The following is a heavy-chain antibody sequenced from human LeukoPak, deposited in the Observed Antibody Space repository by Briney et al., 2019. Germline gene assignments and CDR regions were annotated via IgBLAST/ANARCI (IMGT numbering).Heavy chain of an antibody. D-gene: IGHD6-13*01. J-gene: IGHJ4*02. Sequence: GRSLRLSCAASGFTFNSYAIHWVRQAPGKGLEWVAVISYDGSNKYYADPVKGRFSISRDNSKNTVFLQMSSLRVEDTAVYFCAKEGGSTWLRHFDYWGLGTLVTVSS. V-gene: IGHV3-30*04. CDR2: ISYDGSNK. CDR1: GFTFNSYA. CDR3: AKEGGSTWLRHFDY.